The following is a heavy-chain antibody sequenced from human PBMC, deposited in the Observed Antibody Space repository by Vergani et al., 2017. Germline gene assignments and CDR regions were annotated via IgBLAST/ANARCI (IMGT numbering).Heavy chain of an antibody. Sequence: QLQLQESGPGLVKPSETLSLTCIVSGDSINNGNYSWGWIRQPPGKGLEWIGSVYYNGSTYYNPSLKSRVTTSVDASKNQFSLKLTSVTAADTAVYRCVCRATSPERCFDCWGQGTLVIVSS. J-gene: IGHJ4*02. CDR3: VCRATSPERCFDC. CDR1: GDSINNGNYS. D-gene: IGHD2-2*01. CDR2: VYYNGST. V-gene: IGHV4-39*01.